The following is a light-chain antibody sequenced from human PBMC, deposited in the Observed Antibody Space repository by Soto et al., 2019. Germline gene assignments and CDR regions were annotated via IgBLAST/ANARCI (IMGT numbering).Light chain of an antibody. CDR2: DAS. Sequence: DIPMTQSPSSLSASVGDRVTITCQASQDISHYLNWYQQKPGKAPKLLIYDASNLETGVPSRFSGSGSGTDFTFTISSLQPEDIASYYCQQYDNLLSFGPGTKVDIK. V-gene: IGKV1-33*01. CDR1: QDISHY. CDR3: QQYDNLLS. J-gene: IGKJ3*01.